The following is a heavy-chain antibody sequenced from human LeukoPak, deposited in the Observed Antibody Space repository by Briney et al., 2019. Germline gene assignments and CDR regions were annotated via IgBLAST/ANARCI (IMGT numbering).Heavy chain of an antibody. Sequence: GGSLRLSCAASGFTFSTYSMNWVRQAPGKGLEWVLYISSSTTTIYYADSVKGRFTISRDNARNSLYLQMNSLRDDDTAVYYCARSWSAFDIWGQGTMVTVSS. D-gene: IGHD2-8*02. CDR2: ISSSTTTI. CDR3: ARSWSAFDI. J-gene: IGHJ3*02. CDR1: GFTFSTYS. V-gene: IGHV3-48*02.